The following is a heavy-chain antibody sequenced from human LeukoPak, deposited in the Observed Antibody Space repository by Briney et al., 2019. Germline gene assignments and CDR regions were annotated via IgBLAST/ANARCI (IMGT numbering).Heavy chain of an antibody. CDR3: ARALNYDFWSGSYSEEIDY. J-gene: IGHJ4*02. V-gene: IGHV1-8*01. CDR2: MNPNSGNT. Sequence: GASVKVSCKASGYTFTSYDINWVRQATGQGLEWMGWMNPNSGNTGYAQTFQGRVTMTRNTSISTAYMELSSLRSEDTAVYYCARALNYDFWSGSYSEEIDYWGQGTLVTVSS. CDR1: GYTFTSYD. D-gene: IGHD3-3*01.